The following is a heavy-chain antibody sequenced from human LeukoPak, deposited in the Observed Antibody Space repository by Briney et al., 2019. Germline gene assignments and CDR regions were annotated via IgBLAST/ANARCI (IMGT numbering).Heavy chain of an antibody. D-gene: IGHD2-2*01. Sequence: GGSLRLSCAASGFTVSSNYMSWVRQAPGKGLEWVAVISYDGSNKYYADSVKGRFTISRDNSKNTLYLQMNSLRAEDTAVYYCVSDIVVVPAATGDYWGQGTLVTVSS. V-gene: IGHV3-30*03. CDR1: GFTVSSNY. CDR2: ISYDGSNK. CDR3: VSDIVVVPAATGDY. J-gene: IGHJ4*02.